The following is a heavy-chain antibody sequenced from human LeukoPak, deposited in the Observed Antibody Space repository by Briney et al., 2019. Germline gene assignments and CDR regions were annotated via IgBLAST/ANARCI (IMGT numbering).Heavy chain of an antibody. CDR3: GYSSGWLFDY. CDR2: INKDGSEK. Sequence: GGSLRLSCAASGFTFSNYWINWVRQAPGKGLEWVANINKDGSEKYYVDSVKGRFTISRDNDKDSLYLQMNSLRAEDAAVYYCGYSSGWLFDYWGQGALVTVSS. D-gene: IGHD6-19*01. CDR1: GFTFSNYW. J-gene: IGHJ4*02. V-gene: IGHV3-7*01.